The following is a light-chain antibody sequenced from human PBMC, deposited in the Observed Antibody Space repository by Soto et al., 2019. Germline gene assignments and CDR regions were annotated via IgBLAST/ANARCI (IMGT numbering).Light chain of an antibody. Sequence: QSVLTQPASVSGSPGQSITISCTGTSRDIGGYNYVSWYQHHPGKAPKLMIYYVTNRPSGVSNRFSGSKSDNTASLTISGLQAEDEADYYCSSYTSSNTLVFGPGTKLTVL. V-gene: IGLV2-14*01. CDR3: SSYTSSNTLV. CDR2: YVT. J-gene: IGLJ1*01. CDR1: SRDIGGYNY.